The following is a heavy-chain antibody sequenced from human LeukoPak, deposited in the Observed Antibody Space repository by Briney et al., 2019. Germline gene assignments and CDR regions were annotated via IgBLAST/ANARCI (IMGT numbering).Heavy chain of an antibody. CDR3: ARCSSTSCFARNWFDP. Sequence: SETLSLTCTVSGGSISSYYWSWIRQPPGKGLEWIGYIYYTGSTNYNPSLKSRVTISVDTSKNQFSLKLSSVTAADTAVYYCARCSSTSCFARNWFDPWGQGTLVTVSS. V-gene: IGHV4-59*08. CDR1: GGSISSYY. CDR2: IYYTGST. J-gene: IGHJ5*02. D-gene: IGHD2-2*01.